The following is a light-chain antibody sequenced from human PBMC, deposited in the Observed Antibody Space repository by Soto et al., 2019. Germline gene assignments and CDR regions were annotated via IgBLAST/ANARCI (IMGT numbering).Light chain of an antibody. J-gene: IGLJ1*01. V-gene: IGLV2-14*01. CDR2: EVS. Sequence: QSVLSQPASVSGSPGQSITISCTGTSSDVALYNYVSWYQQHPGKAPKLIISEVSNRPSGVSTRFSGSKSGNTASLTISGLQAEDEADYYCSSYTSKNSLGVFGTGTKVTVL. CDR3: SSYTSKNSLGV. CDR1: SSDVALYNY.